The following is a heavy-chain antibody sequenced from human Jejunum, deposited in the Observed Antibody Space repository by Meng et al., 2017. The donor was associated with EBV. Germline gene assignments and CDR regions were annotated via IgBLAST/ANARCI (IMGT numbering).Heavy chain of an antibody. J-gene: IGHJ4*02. CDR3: AKGSLLEFGDLFHTFDS. Sequence: LVESGGGLVKPGGSLRLSCVASGFTFSNAWMSWVRQAPGKGLEWIGRIKSNSNGGTTDYVAPVKGRFTISRDDSKNTLYLQMNSLNTEDTAVYYCAKGSLLEFGDLFHTFDSWGQGTLVTVSS. CDR2: IKSNSNGGTT. V-gene: IGHV3-15*01. D-gene: IGHD3-10*01. CDR1: GFTFSNAW.